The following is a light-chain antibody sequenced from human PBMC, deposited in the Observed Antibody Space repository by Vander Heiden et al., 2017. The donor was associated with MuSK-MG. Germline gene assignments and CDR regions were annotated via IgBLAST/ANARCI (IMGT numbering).Light chain of an antibody. CDR2: KAT. V-gene: IGKV1-5*03. CDR1: RSIGCW. CDR3: KRYTRYT. J-gene: IGKJ2*01. Sequence: DLPTTQSPSTPSASVGDRFTTTCRASRSIGCWLARHHQKPGNAPKLLTSKATNLQSRVRARWCGTESAIEFIRTMTELQPVDFAKYYYKRYTRYTFGQGTKLEIK.